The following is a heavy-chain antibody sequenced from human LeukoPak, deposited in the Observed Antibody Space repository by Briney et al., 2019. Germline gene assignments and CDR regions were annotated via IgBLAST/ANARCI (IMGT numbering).Heavy chain of an antibody. J-gene: IGHJ5*02. V-gene: IGHV4-34*01. Sequence: SETLSLTCAVYGGSFSGYYWSWIRQPPGKGLEWIGEINHSGSTNYNPSLKSRVTISVDTSKNQFSLKLSSVTAADTAVYYCARGRIAARPDWFDPWGQGTLVTVSS. D-gene: IGHD6-6*01. CDR3: ARGRIAARPDWFDP. CDR1: GGSFSGYY. CDR2: INHSGST.